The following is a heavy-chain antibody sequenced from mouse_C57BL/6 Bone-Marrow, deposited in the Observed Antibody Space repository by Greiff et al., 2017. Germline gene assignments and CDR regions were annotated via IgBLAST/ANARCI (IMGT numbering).Heavy chain of an antibody. Sequence: QVQLQQPGAELVKPGASVKMSCKASGYTFTSYWITWVKQRPGQGLEWIGDIYPGSGSTNYNEKFKSKATLTVDTSSSTAYMELRSLTSEDSAVYYCTGFHYDLYYYAMDYWGQGTSVTVSS. CDR3: TGFHYDLYYYAMDY. CDR2: IYPGSGST. J-gene: IGHJ4*01. CDR1: GYTFTSYW. V-gene: IGHV1-55*01. D-gene: IGHD2-4*01.